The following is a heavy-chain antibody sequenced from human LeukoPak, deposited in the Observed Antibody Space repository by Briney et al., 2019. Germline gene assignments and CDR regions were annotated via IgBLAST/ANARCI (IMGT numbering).Heavy chain of an antibody. CDR2: ISGSGGRT. V-gene: IGHV3-23*01. Sequence: GGSLRLSCAASGFTFSSYEMSWVRQAPGKGLEWVLVISGSGGRTYYADSVKGRFTISRDNSKNTLYLRMNSLRAEDTAIYYCAKGSAGYCSGDNCYPLDYWGQGTLVTVSS. J-gene: IGHJ4*02. CDR3: AKGSAGYCSGDNCYPLDY. D-gene: IGHD2-15*01. CDR1: GFTFSSYE.